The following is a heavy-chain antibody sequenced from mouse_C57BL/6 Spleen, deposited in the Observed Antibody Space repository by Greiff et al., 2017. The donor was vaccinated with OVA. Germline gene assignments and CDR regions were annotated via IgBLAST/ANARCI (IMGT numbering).Heavy chain of an antibody. CDR1: GYTFTSYW. CDR2: INPSNGGT. V-gene: IGHV1-53*01. Sequence: LQPGTELVKPGASVKLSCKASGYTFTSYWMHWVKQRPGQGLEWIGNINPSNGGTNYNEKFKSKATLTVDKSSSTAYMQLSSLTSEDSAVYYCARTVVATNWYYDVWGTGTTVTVSS. J-gene: IGHJ1*03. CDR3: ARTVVATNWYYDV. D-gene: IGHD1-1*01.